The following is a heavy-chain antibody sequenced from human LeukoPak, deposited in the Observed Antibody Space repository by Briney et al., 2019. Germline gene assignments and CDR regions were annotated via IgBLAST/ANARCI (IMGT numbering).Heavy chain of an antibody. V-gene: IGHV3-30-3*01. Sequence: GGSLRLSCADSGFTFSSYAMHWVRQAPGKGLEWVAVISYDGSNKYYADSVKGRFTISRDNSKNTLYLQMNSLRAEDTAVYYCARTGYNWNDADFDYWGQGTLVTVSS. CDR2: ISYDGSNK. CDR1: GFTFSSYA. J-gene: IGHJ4*02. CDR3: ARTGYNWNDADFDY. D-gene: IGHD1-20*01.